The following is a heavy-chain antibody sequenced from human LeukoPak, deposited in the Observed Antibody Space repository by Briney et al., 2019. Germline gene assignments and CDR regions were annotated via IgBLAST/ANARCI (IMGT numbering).Heavy chain of an antibody. CDR2: INHSGST. Sequence: SETLSLTCAVYGGSFSGYYWSWIRQPPGKGLEWIGEINHSGSTNYNPSLKSRVTISVDTSKNQFSLKLSSVTAADTAVYYCARGGPYGSGSYYIPPRGLFFDYWGQGTLVTVYS. J-gene: IGHJ4*02. D-gene: IGHD3-10*01. CDR3: ARGGPYGSGSYYIPPRGLFFDY. CDR1: GGSFSGYY. V-gene: IGHV4-34*01.